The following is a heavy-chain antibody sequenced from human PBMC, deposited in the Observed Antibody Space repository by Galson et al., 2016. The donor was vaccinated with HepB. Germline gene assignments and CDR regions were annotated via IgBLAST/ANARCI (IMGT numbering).Heavy chain of an antibody. D-gene: IGHD3/OR15-3a*01. V-gene: IGHV3-74*01. CDR1: GFTFSSYW. Sequence: SLRLSCAASGFTFSSYWMHWVRQAPGKGLVWVSRINTDGGYTEYAGSVKGRVTISRDNANNMLYLQMNSLRAEDTAVYFCTRALVTTGDWMYYGMDVWGQGTTVTVSS. CDR2: INTDGGYT. CDR3: TRALVTTGDWMYYGMDV. J-gene: IGHJ6*02.